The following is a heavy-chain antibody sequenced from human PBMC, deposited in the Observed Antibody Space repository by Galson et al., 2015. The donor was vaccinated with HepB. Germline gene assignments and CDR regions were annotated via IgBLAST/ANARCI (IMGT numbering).Heavy chain of an antibody. V-gene: IGHV3-48*01. CDR2: ISSSSSTI. CDR1: GFTFSSYS. Sequence: SLRLSCAASGFTFSSYSMNWVRQAPGKGLEWVSYISSSSSTIYYADSVKGRFTISRDNAKNSLYLQMNSLRAEDTAVYYCARACSGGSCYSQENYYYGMDVWGQGTTVTVPS. CDR3: ARACSGGSCYSQENYYYGMDV. J-gene: IGHJ6*02. D-gene: IGHD2-15*01.